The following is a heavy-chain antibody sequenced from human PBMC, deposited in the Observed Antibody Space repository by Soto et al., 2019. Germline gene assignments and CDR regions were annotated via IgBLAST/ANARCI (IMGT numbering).Heavy chain of an antibody. Sequence: EVQLVESGGGLVKPGGSLRLSCAASGFTFSNAWMNWVRQAPGKGLEWVGRIKSKTDGGKTDYAAPVKGRFTISRDDSKNTLYLQMNSLKTEDTAVYYCTTAIVYYSSSADYWGQGTLVTVSS. V-gene: IGHV3-15*07. CDR1: GFTFSNAW. CDR3: TTAIVYYSSSADY. J-gene: IGHJ4*02. D-gene: IGHD6-6*01. CDR2: IKSKTDGGKT.